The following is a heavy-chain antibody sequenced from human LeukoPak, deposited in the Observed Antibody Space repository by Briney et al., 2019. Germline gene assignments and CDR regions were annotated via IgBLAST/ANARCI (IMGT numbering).Heavy chain of an antibody. CDR1: GYTFTSYG. CDR3: ARAGDDFWSGYYVD. D-gene: IGHD3-3*01. Sequence: ASVKVSCKASGYTFTSYGISWVRQAPGQGLEGMGWISAYNGNTNYAQKLQGRVTMTTDTSTSTAYMELRSLRSDDTAVYYCARAGDDFWSGYYVDWGQGTLVTVSS. J-gene: IGHJ4*02. CDR2: ISAYNGNT. V-gene: IGHV1-18*01.